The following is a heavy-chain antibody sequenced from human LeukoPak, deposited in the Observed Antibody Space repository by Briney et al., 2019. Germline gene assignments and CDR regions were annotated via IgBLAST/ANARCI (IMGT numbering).Heavy chain of an antibody. CDR2: ISSSSSYI. D-gene: IGHD3-16*01. CDR1: GFTFSSYS. J-gene: IGHJ4*02. V-gene: IGHV3-21*03. Sequence: GGSLRLSCAASGFTFSSYSMNWVRQAPGKGLEWVSSISSSSSYIYYADSVKGRFTISRDNAKNSLYLQMNSLKTEDTAVYYCTTTIANYDYVWGSDEFAGRFDYWGQGTLVTVSS. CDR3: TTTIANYDYVWGSDEFAGRFDY.